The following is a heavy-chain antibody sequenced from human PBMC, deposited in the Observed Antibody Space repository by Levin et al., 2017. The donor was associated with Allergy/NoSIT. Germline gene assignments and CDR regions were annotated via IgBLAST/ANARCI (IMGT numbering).Heavy chain of an antibody. CDR2: INWNGGST. CDR3: ARHRFTMNIHDGFDI. D-gene: IGHD2/OR15-2a*01. J-gene: IGHJ3*02. Sequence: GESLKISCAASGFTFDDYGMSWVRQAPGKGLEWVSVINWNGGSTGYADSVKGRLTISRDNAKNSLYLQMNSLRAEDTALYHCARHRFTMNIHDGFDIWGQGTMVIVSS. V-gene: IGHV3-20*01. CDR1: GFTFDDYG.